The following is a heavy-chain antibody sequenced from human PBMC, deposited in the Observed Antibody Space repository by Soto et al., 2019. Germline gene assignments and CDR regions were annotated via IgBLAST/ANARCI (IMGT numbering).Heavy chain of an antibody. J-gene: IGHJ3*02. Sequence: EVQLLESGGGLVQPGGSLRLSCAASGFTFSSYAMSWVRQTPGKGLEWVSGVLGGGGSTFYADSVKGRFTISRDNSKNTLYVQMNSLRAEDTAIYYCARKGHPRDAFDIWGQGTMVTVSS. CDR3: ARKGHPRDAFDI. CDR2: VLGGGGST. CDR1: GFTFSSYA. V-gene: IGHV3-23*01.